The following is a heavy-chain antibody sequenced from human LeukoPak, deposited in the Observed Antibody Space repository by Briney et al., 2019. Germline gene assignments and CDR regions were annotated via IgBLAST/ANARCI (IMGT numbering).Heavy chain of an antibody. CDR2: IKPNSGDT. V-gene: IGHV1-2*02. Sequence: GAPVKASCTPSGFTLTDYIHWVRQDPRQGLQWIGWIKPNSGDTDYAQKFQGRVTMTRDTSISTVYMELSSLRSDDTAVYYCARADSVPAGDYHYWYMDVWGEGTMVTVSS. J-gene: IGHJ6*03. CDR3: ARADSVPAGDYHYWYMDV. D-gene: IGHD2-2*01. CDR1: GFTLTDY.